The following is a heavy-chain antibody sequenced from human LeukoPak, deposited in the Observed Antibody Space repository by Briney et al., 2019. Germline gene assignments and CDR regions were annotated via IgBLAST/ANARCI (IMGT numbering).Heavy chain of an antibody. CDR3: ARRLVGASPRGAFDI. Sequence: SETLSLTCAVYGGSFSGYYWSWIRQPPGKGLEWIGEINHSGSTNYNPSLKSRVTISVDTSKNQFSLKLSSVTAADTAVYYCARRLVGASPRGAFDIWGQGTMVTVSS. V-gene: IGHV4-34*01. D-gene: IGHD1-26*01. CDR1: GGSFSGYY. J-gene: IGHJ3*02. CDR2: INHSGST.